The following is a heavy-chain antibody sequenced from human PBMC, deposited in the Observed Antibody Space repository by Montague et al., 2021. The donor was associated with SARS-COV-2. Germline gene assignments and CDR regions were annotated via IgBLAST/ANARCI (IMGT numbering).Heavy chain of an antibody. CDR3: ARDYSHCSGGSCVFYC. CDR2: IYSSGST. D-gene: IGHD2-15*01. V-gene: IGHV4-4*07. CDR1: GGSISNCY. J-gene: IGHJ4*02. Sequence: SETLSLTCTVSGGSISNCYWSWIRQPAGKGLEWIWRIYSSGSTNYNPSLRSRISMSVDTSKNQFSLKLSSVTAADTAIYYCARDYSHCSGGSCVFYCWGQETLVPVS.